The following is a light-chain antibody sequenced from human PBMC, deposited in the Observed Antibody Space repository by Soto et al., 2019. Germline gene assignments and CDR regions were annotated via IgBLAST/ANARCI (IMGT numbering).Light chain of an antibody. V-gene: IGKV1-5*03. Sequence: DIQMTQSPSTLSASVGDRVTITCRASQTITTWVAWYQQKPGKAPKILIYKASTLEGGVPSRINGSGSGTEFTLTISSLQPDDFATYYCQQYYINPVTFGGGTRVEIK. CDR1: QTITTW. CDR2: KAS. J-gene: IGKJ4*01. CDR3: QQYYINPVT.